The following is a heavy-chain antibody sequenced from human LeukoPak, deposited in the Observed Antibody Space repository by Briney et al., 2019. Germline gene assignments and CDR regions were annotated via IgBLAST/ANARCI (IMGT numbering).Heavy chain of an antibody. Sequence: PSETLSLTCTVSGGSISSYYWSWIRHHPGEGLEWIGYIYYSGSTNYNPSLKSRVTISVDTSKNQFSLKLSSVTAADTAVYYCARFDYGSGSSGFYYYYGMDVWGQGTTVTVSS. J-gene: IGHJ6*02. D-gene: IGHD3-10*01. CDR2: IYYSGST. V-gene: IGHV4-59*01. CDR3: ARFDYGSGSSGFYYYYGMDV. CDR1: GGSISSYY.